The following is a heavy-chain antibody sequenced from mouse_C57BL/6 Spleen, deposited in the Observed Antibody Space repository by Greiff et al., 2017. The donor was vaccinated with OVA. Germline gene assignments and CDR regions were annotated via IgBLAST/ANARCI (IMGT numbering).Heavy chain of an antibody. CDR2: IWSGGST. Sequence: VQLQESGPGLVQPSQSLSITCTVSGFSLTSYGVHWVRQSPGKGLEWLGVIWSGGSTDYNAAFISRLSISKDNSKSQVFFKMNSLQADDTAIYYCARNSGTTTVVAYYYAMDYWGQGTSVTVSS. CDR1: GFSLTSYG. CDR3: ARNSGTTTVVAYYYAMDY. J-gene: IGHJ4*01. D-gene: IGHD1-1*01. V-gene: IGHV2-2*01.